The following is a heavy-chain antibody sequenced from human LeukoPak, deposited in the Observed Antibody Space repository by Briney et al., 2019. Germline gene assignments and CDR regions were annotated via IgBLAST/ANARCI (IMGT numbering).Heavy chain of an antibody. CDR1: GFTFSSYG. J-gene: IGHJ3*02. CDR2: ISYDGSNK. Sequence: GRSLRLSCAASGFTFSSYGMHWVRQAPGKGLEWVAVISYDGSNKYYADSVKGRFTISRDNSKNTLYLQMNSLRAEDTALYYCAREILTGYAFDIWGQGTMVTVSS. CDR3: AREILTGYAFDI. V-gene: IGHV3-30*03. D-gene: IGHD7-27*01.